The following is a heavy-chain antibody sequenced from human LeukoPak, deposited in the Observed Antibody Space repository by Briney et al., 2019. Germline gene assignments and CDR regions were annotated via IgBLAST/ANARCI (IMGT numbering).Heavy chain of an antibody. V-gene: IGHV1-46*01. J-gene: IGHJ3*02. CDR1: GYTFTSYY. CDR3: ASRGLISDAFDI. CDR2: INPSGVST. Sequence: ASVKVSCKASGYTFTSYYMHWVRQAPGQGLEWMGIINPSGVSTSYAQKFQGRVTMTRDMSTSTVYMELSSLRSEDTAVYYCASRGLISDAFDIWGQGTMVTVSS. D-gene: IGHD3-16*01.